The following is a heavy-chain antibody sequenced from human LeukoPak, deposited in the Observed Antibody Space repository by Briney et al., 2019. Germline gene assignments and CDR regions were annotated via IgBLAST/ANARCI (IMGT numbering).Heavy chain of an antibody. V-gene: IGHV1-2*02. J-gene: IGHJ4*02. Sequence: ASVKVSCKASGYTFTGSYLHWVRQAPGQGLEWMGWLNPNSGDTKDALKFQGRVTMTRDTSINTAYMELSRLRSDDTAVYYCARDQGGYSGYEPPLDYWGQGTLVTVSS. D-gene: IGHD5-12*01. CDR1: GYTFTGSY. CDR2: LNPNSGDT. CDR3: ARDQGGYSGYEPPLDY.